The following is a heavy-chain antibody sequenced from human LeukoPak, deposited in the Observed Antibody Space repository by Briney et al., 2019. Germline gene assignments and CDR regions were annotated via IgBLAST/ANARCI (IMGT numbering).Heavy chain of an antibody. CDR1: GFTFSSYA. J-gene: IGHJ4*02. Sequence: PGGSLRLSCAASGFTFSSYAMSWVRQAPGKGLEWGSGISGSGGSKYYADSVEGRFTISRDNSMNTLYLQVNSLRAEDTAVYYCAKCAREDWLPIDYWGQGTLVTVSS. D-gene: IGHD3-9*01. CDR3: AKCAREDWLPIDY. V-gene: IGHV3-23*01. CDR2: ISGSGGSK.